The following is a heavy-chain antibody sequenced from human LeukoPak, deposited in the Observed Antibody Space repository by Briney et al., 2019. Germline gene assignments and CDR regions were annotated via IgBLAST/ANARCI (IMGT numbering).Heavy chain of an antibody. CDR3: AKGIVNWGKSYFHC. CDR2: MSGSGAST. CDR1: GFTFSTYA. V-gene: IGHV3-23*01. D-gene: IGHD7-27*01. Sequence: GGSLRLSCAASGFTFSTYAMSWVRQAPGKGLEWVSTMSGSGASTYYGDSVKGRFTISRDNSKNTLHLQMNSLRAEDTAVYYCAKGIVNWGKSYFHCWGQGTLVTVSS. J-gene: IGHJ4*02.